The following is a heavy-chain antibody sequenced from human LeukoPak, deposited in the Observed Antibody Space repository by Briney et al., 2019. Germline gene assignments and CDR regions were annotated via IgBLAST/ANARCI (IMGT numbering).Heavy chain of an antibody. Sequence: HAGGSLRLSCAASGFTFSSYAMSWVRQAPGKGLERVSAISGSGGSTYYADSVKGRFTISRDNSKNTLYLQMNSLRAEDTAVYYCAKDGYCSGGSCYSVDAFDIWGQGTMVTVSS. CDR1: GFTFSSYA. V-gene: IGHV3-23*01. D-gene: IGHD2-15*01. CDR3: AKDGYCSGGSCYSVDAFDI. CDR2: ISGSGGST. J-gene: IGHJ3*02.